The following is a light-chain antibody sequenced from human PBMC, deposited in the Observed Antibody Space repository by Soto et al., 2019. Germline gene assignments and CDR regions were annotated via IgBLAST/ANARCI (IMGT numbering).Light chain of an antibody. CDR1: QSISSS. V-gene: IGKV1-39*01. CDR3: QQSYSSPRMYT. CDR2: AAS. Sequence: DIQMTQSPSSLSASVGDRVTITCRASQSISSSLNWYQQNPGKAPDLLIYAASNLQSGAPSRFSGSGSGTDFTLTISSLQPDDFATYYCQQSYSSPRMYTFGHGTKLESK. J-gene: IGKJ2*01.